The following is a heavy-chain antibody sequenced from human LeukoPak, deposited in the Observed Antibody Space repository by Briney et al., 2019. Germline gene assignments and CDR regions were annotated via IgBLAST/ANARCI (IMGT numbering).Heavy chain of an antibody. D-gene: IGHD3-10*01. CDR2: ISYDGSNK. J-gene: IGHJ4*02. CDR3: AKAHYGSGSYYKNSDFDY. Sequence: GGSLRLSCAASGFTFSSYAMHWVRQAPGKGLEWVAVISYDGSNKYYADSVKGRFTISRDNSKNTLYLQMNSLRAEDTAVYYCAKAHYGSGSYYKNSDFDYWGQGTLVTVSS. CDR1: GFTFSSYA. V-gene: IGHV3-30-3*01.